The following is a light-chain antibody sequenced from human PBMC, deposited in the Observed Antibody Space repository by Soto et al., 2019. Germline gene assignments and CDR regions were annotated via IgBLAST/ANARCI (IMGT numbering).Light chain of an antibody. V-gene: IGLV1-51*01. CDR1: RSNFGKNF. CDR3: GSWDRSLSTVV. J-gene: IGLJ2*01. CDR2: EDN. Sequence: QSVLTQPSSVSAAPGQTVTISCSGSRSNFGKNFVSWYQQLPGTAPKLLIYEDNKRLSGIPDRFSGSKSGTSATLGVTGLHTGDEADYYCGSWDRSLSTVVFGGGTKLTVL.